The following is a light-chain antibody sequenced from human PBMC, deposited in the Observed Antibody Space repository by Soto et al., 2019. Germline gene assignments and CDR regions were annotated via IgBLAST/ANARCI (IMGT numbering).Light chain of an antibody. J-gene: IGLJ3*02. CDR2: EVS. Sequence: QSALTQPASVSGSPGQSITISCTGTSSGVGSYNHVSWYQQHPGKAPKLMIYEVSDRPSGVSNRFSGSKSGNTASLTISGLQAEDEADYYCCSHAGSRTWVFGGGTKLTVL. V-gene: IGLV2-23*02. CDR1: SSGVGSYNH. CDR3: CSHAGSRTWV.